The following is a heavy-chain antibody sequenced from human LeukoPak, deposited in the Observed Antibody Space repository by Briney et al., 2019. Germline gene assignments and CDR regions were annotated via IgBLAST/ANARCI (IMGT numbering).Heavy chain of an antibody. CDR3: AKDTRQVVVIRGLGAFDI. CDR1: GFAFGSEA. D-gene: IGHD3-22*01. Sequence: GGSLRLSCAVSGFAFGSEAMSWVRQSPARGLEWVASISPGGGTTYYADYVKGRFTISRDNSKNTLYLQMNSLRAEDTAVYYCAKDTRQVVVIRGLGAFDIWGXXTMVTVSS. CDR2: ISPGGGTT. V-gene: IGHV3-23*01. J-gene: IGHJ3*02.